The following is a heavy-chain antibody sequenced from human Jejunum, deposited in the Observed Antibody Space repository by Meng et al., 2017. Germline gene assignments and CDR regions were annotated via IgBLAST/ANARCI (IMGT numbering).Heavy chain of an antibody. CDR2: LSEDASYR. CDR3: SRESERTGYHSPDY. CDR1: GFTLSNYA. V-gene: IGHV3-30*04. J-gene: IGHJ4*02. D-gene: IGHD3-9*01. Sequence: GESLKISRAASGFTLSNYAFHWVRQAPGKGLEWVAVLSEDASYRSYSDSVMGRFTISRDNSRNTVYLQMNSLRPEDTALYFCSRESERTGYHSPDYWGQGSLVTVSS.